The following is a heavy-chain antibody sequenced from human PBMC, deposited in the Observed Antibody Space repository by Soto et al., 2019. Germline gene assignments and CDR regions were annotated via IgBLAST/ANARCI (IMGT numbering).Heavy chain of an antibody. CDR3: ARDILTGSDWFDP. CDR1: GYTFSTYA. J-gene: IGHJ5*02. CDR2: INPGNANP. D-gene: IGHD3-9*01. V-gene: IGHV1-3*01. Sequence: ASVKVSCKASGYTFSTYAMHWVRQAPGQRLEWMGRINPGNANPKYSRKFQGRVTITRDTSASTAYMELRSLRSDDTAVYYCARDILTGSDWFDPWGQGTLVTVSS.